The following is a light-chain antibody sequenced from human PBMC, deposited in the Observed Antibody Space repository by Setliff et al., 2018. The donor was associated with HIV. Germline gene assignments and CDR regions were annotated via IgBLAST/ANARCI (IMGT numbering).Light chain of an antibody. V-gene: IGLV1-40*01. CDR2: VNS. CDR1: RSNIGAGYD. Sequence: QSVLTQPPSVSGAPGQRVTISYTGDRSNIGAGYDVHWYQQLPGAAPKLLIYVNSNRPSGVPDRFSGSKSGTSASLAITGLQAEDEADYYCQSYDSNLSGVFGTGTKV. J-gene: IGLJ1*01. CDR3: QSYDSNLSGV.